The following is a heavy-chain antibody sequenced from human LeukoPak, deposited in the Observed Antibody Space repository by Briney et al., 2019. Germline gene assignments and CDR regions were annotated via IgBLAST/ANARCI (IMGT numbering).Heavy chain of an antibody. D-gene: IGHD3-10*01. V-gene: IGHV3-9*01. Sequence: GGSLRLSCVASGFTFDDYAMHWVRHAPGKGLEWVSGIRWNSGSIGYADSVKGRFTISRDNAKNSLYLQMNSLRAEDTALYYCAKGGYYYGWFDPWGQGTLVTVSS. CDR1: GFTFDDYA. J-gene: IGHJ5*02. CDR3: AKGGYYYGWFDP. CDR2: IRWNSGSI.